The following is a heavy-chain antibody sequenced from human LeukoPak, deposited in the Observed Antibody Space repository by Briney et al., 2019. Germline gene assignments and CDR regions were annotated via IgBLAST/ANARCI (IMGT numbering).Heavy chain of an antibody. CDR3: ARGRSRYDFWSGFRYFDY. J-gene: IGHJ4*02. D-gene: IGHD3-3*01. V-gene: IGHV4-39*07. CDR2: INHSGST. CDR1: GGSISSGDYY. Sequence: SETLSLTCTVSGGSISSGDYYWSWIRQPPGKGLEWIGEINHSGSTNYNPSLKSRVTISVDTSKNQFSLKLSSVTAADTAVYYCARGRSRYDFWSGFRYFDYWGQGTLVTVSS.